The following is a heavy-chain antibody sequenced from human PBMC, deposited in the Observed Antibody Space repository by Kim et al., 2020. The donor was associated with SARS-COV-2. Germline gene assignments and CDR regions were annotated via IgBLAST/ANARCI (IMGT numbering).Heavy chain of an antibody. Sequence: GGSLRLSCAASGVSIGTYWMSWVRQAPGKGLARVAIIKDDGSEKDYVDSVKGRFTISRDNDKNSLYLQMNSLRAEDTAVYYCGRDWDGSGSSIDYWGQGNLVTVSS. D-gene: IGHD3-10*01. CDR3: GRDWDGSGSSIDY. CDR1: GVSIGTYW. CDR2: IKDDGSEK. J-gene: IGHJ4*02. V-gene: IGHV3-7*03.